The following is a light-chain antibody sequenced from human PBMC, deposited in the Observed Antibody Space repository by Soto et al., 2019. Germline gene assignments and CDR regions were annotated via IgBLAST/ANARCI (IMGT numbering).Light chain of an antibody. Sequence: EIVLTQSPATLSLSPGERATLSCRASQSVSSYLAWYQQQPGQAPRLLIYDASNRATGIPARFSGSGSGTDFTLTISSLEPDDFAVYFCQKRNKWPLNFGGGTKVEIK. V-gene: IGKV3-11*01. CDR2: DAS. J-gene: IGKJ4*01. CDR3: QKRNKWPLN. CDR1: QSVSSY.